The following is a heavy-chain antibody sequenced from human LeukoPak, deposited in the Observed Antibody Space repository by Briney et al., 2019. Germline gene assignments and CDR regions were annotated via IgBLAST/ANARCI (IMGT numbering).Heavy chain of an antibody. D-gene: IGHD3-22*01. V-gene: IGHV3-30-3*01. CDR1: GFTFSSYA. Sequence: PGGSLRLSCAASGFTFSSYAMHWVRQAPGKGLEWVAVISYDGSNKYYADSVKGRFTISRDNSKNTLYLQMNSLRAEDTAVYYCARKYYYDSSGYFDYWGQGTLVTVSS. CDR3: ARKYYYDSSGYFDY. CDR2: ISYDGSNK. J-gene: IGHJ4*02.